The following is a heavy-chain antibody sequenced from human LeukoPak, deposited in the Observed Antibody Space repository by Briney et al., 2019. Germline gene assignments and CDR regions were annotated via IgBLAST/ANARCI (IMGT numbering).Heavy chain of an antibody. CDR2: VAPYNGNT. J-gene: IGHJ3*02. V-gene: IGHV1-18*01. Sequence: ASVKVSCKASGYTFTTYGISWVRQAPGQGLEWMGWVAPYNGNTNYAQNLQDRVTMTADTSTTTAYMELRSLRSDDTAVYYCARVRPGGDDAFDIWDQGTMVIVSS. D-gene: IGHD3-16*01. CDR3: ARVRPGGDDAFDI. CDR1: GYTFTTYG.